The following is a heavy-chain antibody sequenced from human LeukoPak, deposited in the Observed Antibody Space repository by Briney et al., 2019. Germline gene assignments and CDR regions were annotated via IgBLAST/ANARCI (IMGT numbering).Heavy chain of an antibody. J-gene: IGHJ4*02. D-gene: IGHD1-1*01. Sequence: GGSLRLSCAASGFTFSSYAMSWVRQAPGKGLEWVGRIKSKTDDGTIDYAAPVKGRFTISRDDSKNTLFLQMNSLKTEDTAVYYCTTAPHIWNRLSDYWGQGTLVTVSS. V-gene: IGHV3-15*01. CDR2: IKSKTDDGTI. CDR3: TTAPHIWNRLSDY. CDR1: GFTFSSYA.